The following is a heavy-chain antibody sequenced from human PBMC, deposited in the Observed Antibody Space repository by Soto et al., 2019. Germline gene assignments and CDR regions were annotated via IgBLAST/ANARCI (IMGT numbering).Heavy chain of an antibody. CDR1: GFTVSSNY. D-gene: IGHD4-4*01. Sequence: GALRLSCAASGFTVSSNYMSWVRQAPGKGLEWVSVIYSGGSTYYADSVKGRFTISRDNSKNTLYLQMNSLRAEDTALYYCARYSNYVDAYDIWGQGTMVTVS. CDR3: ARYSNYVDAYDI. V-gene: IGHV3-66*01. CDR2: IYSGGST. J-gene: IGHJ3*02.